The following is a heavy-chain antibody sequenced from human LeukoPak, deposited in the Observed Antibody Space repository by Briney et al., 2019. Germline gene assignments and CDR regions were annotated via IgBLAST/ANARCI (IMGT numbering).Heavy chain of an antibody. CDR1: GDSVSRSDSY. V-gene: IGHV4-39*01. J-gene: IGHJ1*01. CDR2: IYYSGRT. D-gene: IGHD3-22*01. CDR3: ARRRYYDGSGYLE. Sequence: PSETLSLTCSVSGDSVSRSDSYWDWIRQPPGKGLEWIGTIYYSGRTYYSPSLKSRVTMSVDPSKNQFSLNLRSVTAADTALYYCARRRYYDGSGYLEWGQGTLLSVSS.